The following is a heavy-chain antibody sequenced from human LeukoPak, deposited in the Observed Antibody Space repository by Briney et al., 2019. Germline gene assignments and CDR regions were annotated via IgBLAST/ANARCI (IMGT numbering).Heavy chain of an antibody. V-gene: IGHV3-23*01. CDR2: ISGSGGST. D-gene: IGHD6-13*01. Sequence: PGGSLRLSCVVSGFTFSSYAMNWVRQAPGKGVEWVSAISGSGGSTYYADSVKSRFTISRDNSKNTLYLQMNSLRAEDTAIYYCSKGQGEGSSWQALDSWGQGTLVTVSS. J-gene: IGHJ4*02. CDR1: GFTFSSYA. CDR3: SKGQGEGSSWQALDS.